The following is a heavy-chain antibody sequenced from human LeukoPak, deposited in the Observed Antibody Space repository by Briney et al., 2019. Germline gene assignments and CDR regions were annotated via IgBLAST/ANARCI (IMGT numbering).Heavy chain of an antibody. Sequence: KTGGSLRLSCAASGFTFSSYSMNWVRQAPGKGLEWVSSISSSSSYIYYADSLKGRFTISRDNAKNSLYLQMNSLRAEDTAVYYCARGDRYSSSLFGEVDYWGQGTLVTVSS. CDR1: GFTFSSYS. J-gene: IGHJ4*02. CDR3: ARGDRYSSSLFGEVDY. CDR2: ISSSSSYI. V-gene: IGHV3-21*01. D-gene: IGHD6-13*01.